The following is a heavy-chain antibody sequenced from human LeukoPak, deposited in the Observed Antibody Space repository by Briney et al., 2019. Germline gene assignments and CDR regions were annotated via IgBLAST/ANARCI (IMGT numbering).Heavy chain of an antibody. CDR2: MNPNSGNT. CDR3: AREGIVLMVYAGGFDP. Sequence: ASVKVSCKASGYTFTSYDINWVRQATGQGLEWMGWMNPNSGNTGYAQEFQGRVTMTRNTSISTAYMELSSLRSEDTAVYYCAREGIVLMVYAGGFDPWGQGTLVTVSS. J-gene: IGHJ5*02. D-gene: IGHD2-8*01. CDR1: GYTFTSYD. V-gene: IGHV1-8*01.